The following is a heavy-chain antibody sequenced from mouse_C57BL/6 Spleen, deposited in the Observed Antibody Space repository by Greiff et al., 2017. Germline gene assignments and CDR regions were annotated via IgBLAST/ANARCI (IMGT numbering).Heavy chain of an antibody. Sequence: EVQRVESGGGLVQPGGSLSLSCAASGFTFTDYYMSWVRQPPGKALEWLGFIRNKANGYTTEYSASVKGRFTISRDNSQSSLYLQMNALRAEDSATYYCARSPSNPYAMDYWGQGTSVTVSS. CDR1: GFTFTDYY. CDR3: ARSPSNPYAMDY. J-gene: IGHJ4*01. CDR2: IRNKANGYTT. V-gene: IGHV7-3*01. D-gene: IGHD2-10*02.